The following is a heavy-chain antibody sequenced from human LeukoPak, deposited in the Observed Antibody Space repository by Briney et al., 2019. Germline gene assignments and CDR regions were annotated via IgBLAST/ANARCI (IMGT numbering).Heavy chain of an antibody. CDR2: ISGIGGST. CDR3: AKSLTFYSYFDY. Sequence: GGSLRLSCAASGFTFSSYAMSWVRQAPGKGLEWVSTISGIGGSTYSADSVKGRFTISRDNSKNTLYLQMNSLRAEDTAVYYCAKSLTFYSYFDYWGQGTLVTVSS. D-gene: IGHD2/OR15-2a*01. CDR1: GFTFSSYA. J-gene: IGHJ4*02. V-gene: IGHV3-23*01.